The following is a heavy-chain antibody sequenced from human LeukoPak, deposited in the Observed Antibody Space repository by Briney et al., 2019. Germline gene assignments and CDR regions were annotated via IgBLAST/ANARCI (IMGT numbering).Heavy chain of an antibody. J-gene: IGHJ5*02. CDR3: ARLTYYGSGLDP. Sequence: SQTLSLTCTVSGGSISSGGYYWSWIRQHPGKGLEWIGYIYYSGSTYYNPSLKSRVTTSVDTSKNQFSLKLSSVTAADTAVYYCARLTYYGSGLDPWGQGTLVTVSS. D-gene: IGHD3-10*01. V-gene: IGHV4-31*03. CDR1: GGSISSGGYY. CDR2: IYYSGST.